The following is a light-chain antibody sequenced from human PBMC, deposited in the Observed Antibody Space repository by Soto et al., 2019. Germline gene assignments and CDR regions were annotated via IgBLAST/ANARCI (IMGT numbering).Light chain of an antibody. CDR2: DAY. Sequence: EVVFTQSPVTLSLSPVERATLACRASQSFRGLLAWYQQKPGQAPRLLIYDAYNRATGIPPRFSGSGSGTDFTPTISSLEPEDSAVYYCQQRHMCPITFGHGTRLEIK. CDR3: QQRHMCPIT. CDR1: QSFRGL. V-gene: IGKV3-11*01. J-gene: IGKJ5*01.